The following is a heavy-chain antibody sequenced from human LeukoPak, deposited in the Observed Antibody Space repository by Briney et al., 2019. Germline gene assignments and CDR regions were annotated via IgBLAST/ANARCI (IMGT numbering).Heavy chain of an antibody. CDR3: ARARKYDSSGYYH. CDR1: GGSISSGGYY. Sequence: SQTLSLTCTVSGGSISSGGYYWSWIRQHPGKGLEWIGYIYYSGSTYYNPSLKSRVTISVDTSKTQFSLKLSSVTAADTAVYYCARARKYDSSGYYHWGQGTLVTVSS. J-gene: IGHJ4*02. D-gene: IGHD3-22*01. V-gene: IGHV4-31*03. CDR2: IYYSGST.